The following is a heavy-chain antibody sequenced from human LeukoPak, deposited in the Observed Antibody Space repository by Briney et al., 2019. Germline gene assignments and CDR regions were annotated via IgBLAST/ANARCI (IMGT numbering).Heavy chain of an antibody. J-gene: IGHJ5*02. CDR1: GGSISSYY. CDR2: IYYSGRT. V-gene: IGHV4-59*12. CDR3: ARELVGATGWFDP. D-gene: IGHD1-26*01. Sequence: SETLSLTCTVSGGSISSYYWSWIRQPPGKGLEWIGYIYYSGRTSYNSSLKSRVTISVDTSKNQFSLKLRSVTAADTAVYYCARELVGATGWFDPWGQGTLVTVSS.